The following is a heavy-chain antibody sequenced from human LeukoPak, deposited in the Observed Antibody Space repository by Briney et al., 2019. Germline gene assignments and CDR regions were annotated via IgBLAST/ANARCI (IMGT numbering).Heavy chain of an antibody. CDR1: GFTFSAYS. CDR2: ISSSGTNI. J-gene: IGHJ5*01. V-gene: IGHV3-48*01. CDR3: ARAFYYVSSVYHDPLDS. D-gene: IGHD3-22*01. Sequence: GGSLRLSCAVSGFTFSAYSMNWVRQAPGKGLEWVSYISSSGTNIHYADSVKGRFTFSRDNAKNSLYLQMSSLRAEDTATFYCARAFYYVSSVYHDPLDSWGHGTLVTVSS.